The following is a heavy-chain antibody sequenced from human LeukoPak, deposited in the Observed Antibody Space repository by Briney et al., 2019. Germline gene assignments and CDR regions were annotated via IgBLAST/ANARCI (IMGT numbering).Heavy chain of an antibody. CDR3: AKESSGGWYFDY. V-gene: IGHV3-20*04. J-gene: IGHJ4*02. Sequence: GGSLRLSCAASGFTFDDYGMSWVRQAPGKGLEWVSSINWNGGSTGYADSVKGRFTISRDNAKNSLYLQMNSLRAEDTAVYYCAKESSGGWYFDYWGQGTLVTVSS. CDR2: INWNGGST. CDR1: GFTFDDYG. D-gene: IGHD6-19*01.